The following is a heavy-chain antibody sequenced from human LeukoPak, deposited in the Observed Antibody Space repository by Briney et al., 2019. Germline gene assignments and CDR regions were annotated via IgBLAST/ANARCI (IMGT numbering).Heavy chain of an antibody. J-gene: IGHJ4*02. CDR2: IYYSGSI. CDR1: GASISSYY. V-gene: IGHV4-59*01. Sequence: SETLSLICTVSGASISSYYWSWIRQPPGKGLEWIGDIYYSGSIKYNPSLKSRVTISVDTSKNQFSLKLSSVTAADTAVYYCARLRGYSSGWNYFDYWGQGTLVTVSS. D-gene: IGHD6-19*01. CDR3: ARLRGYSSGWNYFDY.